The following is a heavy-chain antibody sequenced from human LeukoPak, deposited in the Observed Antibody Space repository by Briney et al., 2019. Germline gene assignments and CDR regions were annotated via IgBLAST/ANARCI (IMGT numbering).Heavy chain of an antibody. Sequence: NPSETLSLTCTVSGGSISSYYWSWIRQPPGKGLEWIGYIYYSGSTNYNPSLKSRVTISVDTSKNQFSLKLSSVTAADTAVYYCARDVDYGGNRGAFDIWGQGTMVTVSS. CDR3: ARDVDYGGNRGAFDI. V-gene: IGHV4-59*01. J-gene: IGHJ3*02. CDR2: IYYSGST. D-gene: IGHD4-23*01. CDR1: GGSISSYY.